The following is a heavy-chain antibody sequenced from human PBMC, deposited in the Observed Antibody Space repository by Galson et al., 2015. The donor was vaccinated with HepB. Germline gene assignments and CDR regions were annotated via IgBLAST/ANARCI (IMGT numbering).Heavy chain of an antibody. CDR2: IFHSGTT. Sequence: SETLSLTCAVSGGSISDNHWWSWVRQPPGKGLEWIGEIFHSGTTNYNPSIKSRVTISVDKSRNQFSQKLTSVAAADKAIYYCARDCTGSRCPSTDWGQGTLVTVSS. CDR3: ARDCTGSRCPSTD. J-gene: IGHJ1*01. V-gene: IGHV4-4*02. CDR1: GGSISDNHW. D-gene: IGHD2-8*02.